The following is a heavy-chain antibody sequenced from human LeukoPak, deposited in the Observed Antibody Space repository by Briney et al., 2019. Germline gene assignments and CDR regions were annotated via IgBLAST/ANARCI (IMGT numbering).Heavy chain of an antibody. D-gene: IGHD3-10*01. V-gene: IGHV1-18*01. Sequence: GASVKVSCKASGYTFTSYGISWVRQAPGQGLEWMGWISAYNGNTNYAQKLQGRVTMTTDTSTTTAYMELRSLRSDDTAVYYCARHGNYYGSGHYFDYWGQGTLVTVSS. CDR2: ISAYNGNT. CDR3: ARHGNYYGSGHYFDY. J-gene: IGHJ4*02. CDR1: GYTFTSYG.